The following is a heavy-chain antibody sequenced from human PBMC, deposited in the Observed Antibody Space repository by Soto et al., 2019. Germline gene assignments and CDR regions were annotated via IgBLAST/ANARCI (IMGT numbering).Heavy chain of an antibody. Sequence: GGSLRLSCSASGFTFSSYDMHWVRQGPGKGLEWVSAIGTAGDTNYAGSVKGRFTISRENAKNSLYLQMNSLRAGDTAVYYCASLLRFLTWGQGTLVTVSS. V-gene: IGHV3-13*04. CDR2: IGTAGDT. J-gene: IGHJ4*02. CDR3: ASLLRFLT. D-gene: IGHD3-3*01. CDR1: GFTFSSYD.